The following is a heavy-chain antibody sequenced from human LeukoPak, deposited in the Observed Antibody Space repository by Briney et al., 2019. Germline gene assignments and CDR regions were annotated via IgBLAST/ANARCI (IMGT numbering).Heavy chain of an antibody. CDR1: GYTFSSYR. CDR3: ARSERFLEWLPSHFDY. Sequence: GGSLRVSCAHSGYTFSSYRMNRVRAAPGEGLEWVSSISSSSSYIYYADAVKGRFTISRDNAKNSLYLQMNSLRAEDTAVYYCARSERFLEWLPSHFDYWGQGTLVTVSS. J-gene: IGHJ4*02. CDR2: ISSSSSYI. D-gene: IGHD3-3*01. V-gene: IGHV3-21*01.